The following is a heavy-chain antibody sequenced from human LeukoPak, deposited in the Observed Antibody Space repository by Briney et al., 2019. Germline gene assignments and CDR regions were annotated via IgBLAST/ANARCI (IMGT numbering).Heavy chain of an antibody. J-gene: IGHJ4*02. D-gene: IGHD6-6*01. CDR1: GGSISSYY. Sequence: SETLSLTCTVPGGSISSYYWSWIRQPPGKGLEWIGYIYYTGNTNYNPSLTSRVNISVDTSKNQFSLNLSSVTAADTAVYYCARWGSIAVARFDYWGQGTLVTVSS. V-gene: IGHV4-59*01. CDR3: ARWGSIAVARFDY. CDR2: IYYTGNT.